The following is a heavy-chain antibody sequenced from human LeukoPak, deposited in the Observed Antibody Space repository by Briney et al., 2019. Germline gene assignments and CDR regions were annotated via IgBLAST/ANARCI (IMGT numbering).Heavy chain of an antibody. J-gene: IGHJ4*02. CDR2: IIPIFGTA. Sequence: SVKVSCKASGGTFSSYAISWVRQAPGQGLEWMGGIIPIFGTANYAQKFQGRVTITADESTSTAYMELSSLRSEDTAVYYCARDSDDFWSGYHTPQFDYWGQGTLVTVSS. CDR1: GGTFSSYA. CDR3: ARDSDDFWSGYHTPQFDY. D-gene: IGHD3-3*01. V-gene: IGHV1-69*01.